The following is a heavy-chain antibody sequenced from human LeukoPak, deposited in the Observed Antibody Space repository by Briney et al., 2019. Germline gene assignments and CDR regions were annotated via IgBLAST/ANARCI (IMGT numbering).Heavy chain of an antibody. CDR3: AKRAIAPPGTDY. Sequence: GGSVRLSCAASGCTFSTHVMSWVRQAPGKGLEWVSTISAGGATVYYGGAVKGRFTASRDNSKNTLYLQMNNLRVEDTAIYYCAKRAIAPPGTDYWGQGALDTVSS. V-gene: IGHV3-23*01. J-gene: IGHJ4*02. D-gene: IGHD6-13*01. CDR1: GCTFSTHV. CDR2: ISAGGATV.